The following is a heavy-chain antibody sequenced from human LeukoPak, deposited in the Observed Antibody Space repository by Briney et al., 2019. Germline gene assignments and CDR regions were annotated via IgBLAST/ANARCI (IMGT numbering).Heavy chain of an antibody. J-gene: IGHJ4*02. Sequence: SSQTLSLTCTVSGGSISSGDYYWSWIRQPPGKGLEWIGYIYHSGSTYYNPSLRSRVTISVDRSKNQFSLKLSSVTAADTAVYYCARGGSISCEDYWGQGTLVTVSS. CDR2: IYHSGST. V-gene: IGHV4-30-2*01. D-gene: IGHD2-2*01. CDR1: GGSISSGDYY. CDR3: ARGGSISCEDY.